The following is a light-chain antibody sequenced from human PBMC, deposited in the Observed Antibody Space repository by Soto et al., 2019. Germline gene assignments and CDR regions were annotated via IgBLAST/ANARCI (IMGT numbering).Light chain of an antibody. CDR2: GTS. V-gene: IGKV3-20*01. CDR1: QSVDTY. CDR3: QQYATSPTT. J-gene: IGKJ5*01. Sequence: VLTQSPATLSLSPGERATVSCRASQSVDTYLAWYQVKPGQAPRLLIYGTSSRATGTPARFSGSGSGTDFTLSISRVEPEDFAVYDCQQYATSPTTFGQGARLDNK.